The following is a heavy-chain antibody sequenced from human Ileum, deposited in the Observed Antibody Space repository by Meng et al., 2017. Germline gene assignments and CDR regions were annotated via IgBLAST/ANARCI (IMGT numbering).Heavy chain of an antibody. Sequence: VQLQESVPGLVGPSETLSLTCTVPGGSVSSGLYYWSWIRQPPGKGLEWIGYIYYSGSINYNPSLKSRVTISVDTSKNQFSLNLSSVTAADTAVYYCARDSGWFDRWGQGTLVTVSS. CDR1: GGSVSSGLYY. CDR3: ARDSGWFDR. J-gene: IGHJ5*02. CDR2: IYYSGSI. V-gene: IGHV4-61*01.